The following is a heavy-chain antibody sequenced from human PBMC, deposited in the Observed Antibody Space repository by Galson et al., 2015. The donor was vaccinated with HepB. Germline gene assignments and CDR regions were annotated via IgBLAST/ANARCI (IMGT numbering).Heavy chain of an antibody. CDR3: ARVPGTIYYYGMDV. J-gene: IGHJ6*02. CDR2: TYYRARWYS. CDR1: EDSVSNNNAA. V-gene: IGHV6-1*01. D-gene: IGHD6-13*01. Sequence: CAISEDSVSNNNAAWNWIRQSPSRGLEWLGRTYYRARWYSDYAVSVRSRIIINVDTSKNQFSLQLNSVTPEDTAVYCCARVPGTIYYYGMDVWGQGTTVTVSS.